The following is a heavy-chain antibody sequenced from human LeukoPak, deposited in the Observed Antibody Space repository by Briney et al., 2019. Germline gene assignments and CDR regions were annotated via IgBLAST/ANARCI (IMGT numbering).Heavy chain of an antibody. V-gene: IGHV3-53*01. D-gene: IGHD3-9*01. CDR2: IYSGGST. CDR1: GFTVSSNY. J-gene: IGHJ4*02. Sequence: PGGSLGLSCAASGFTVSSNYMSWVRQAPGKGLEWVSVIYSGGSTYYADSVKGRFTISRDNSKNTLYLQMNSLRAEDTAVYYCASGKYFDWPTFDYWGQGTLVTVSS. CDR3: ASGKYFDWPTFDY.